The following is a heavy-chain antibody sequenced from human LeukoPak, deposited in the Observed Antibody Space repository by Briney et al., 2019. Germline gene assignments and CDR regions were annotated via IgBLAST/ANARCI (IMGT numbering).Heavy chain of an antibody. D-gene: IGHD1-26*01. J-gene: IGHJ3*02. V-gene: IGHV3-21*01. Sequence: GGSLRLFCALSGFTFSSYSMNWVRQAPGDGRAWVSSISIISSYIYYADSVKGRFTISRDNAKNSLYLQMNSLRAEDTAVYYCARGPAELLWAFDIWGQGTMVTVSS. CDR2: ISIISSYI. CDR3: ARGPAELLWAFDI. CDR1: GFTFSSYS.